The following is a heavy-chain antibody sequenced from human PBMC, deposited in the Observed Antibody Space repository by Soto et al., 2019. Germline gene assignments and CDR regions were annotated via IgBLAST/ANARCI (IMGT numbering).Heavy chain of an antibody. Sequence: QVQLQQWGAGLLKPSETLSLTCAVYGGSFSGYQWSWIRQTPGKGLEWIGGINDSGDINYNPSLKSRVTIVVDAAKKQISLKLSSVTAADTAVYFCARGVILWFGDLSRRGGYYYYMDVWGKGTTVTVSS. J-gene: IGHJ6*03. D-gene: IGHD3-10*01. CDR1: GGSFSGYQ. CDR3: ARGVILWFGDLSRRGGYYYYMDV. V-gene: IGHV4-34*02. CDR2: INDSGDI.